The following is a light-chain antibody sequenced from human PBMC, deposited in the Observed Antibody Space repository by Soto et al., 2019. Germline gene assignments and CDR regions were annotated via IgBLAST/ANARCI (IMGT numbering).Light chain of an antibody. CDR2: ATS. J-gene: IGKJ1*01. CDR3: QQYGSSPRT. Sequence: EIVLTQSPGTLSLSPGETATLSCRASQTVNSDYLAWFQQRPGQAPRLLIFATSRRATDTPDRFSGSGSGTDFTLAIRRLEPEDFALYYCQQYGSSPRTFGQGTKVDIK. V-gene: IGKV3-20*01. CDR1: QTVNSDY.